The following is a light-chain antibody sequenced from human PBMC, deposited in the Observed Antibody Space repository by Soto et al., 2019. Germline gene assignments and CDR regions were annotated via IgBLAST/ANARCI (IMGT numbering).Light chain of an antibody. V-gene: IGLV4-60*02. J-gene: IGLJ3*02. CDR1: SGHSSYI. Sequence: QPVLTQSSSASASLGSSVKLTCTLSSGHSSYIIAWHQQQPGKAHRYLMKLEGSGSYNKGSGVPDRFSGSSSGADRYLPISNRQFVDEADYYCETWDSNTHVFGGGTKLTVL. CDR3: ETWDSNTHV. CDR2: LEGSGSY.